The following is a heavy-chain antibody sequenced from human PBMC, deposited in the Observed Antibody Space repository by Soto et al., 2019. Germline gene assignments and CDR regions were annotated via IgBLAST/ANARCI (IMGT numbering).Heavy chain of an antibody. J-gene: IGHJ2*01. CDR1: GYTFTHYG. V-gene: IGHV1-18*01. D-gene: IGHD2-15*01. CDR2: INSFSGDT. Sequence: QVQLVQSGAEVKKPGASVKVSCKASGYTFTHYGITWVRQAPGQGLEWMGWINSFSGDTNYPQKLQGRLTMTTDTSTNTVYMELRNVRSDDTAVYYGARDLHPGGKYWYFDIWGRGTLVTVSS. CDR3: ARDLHPGGKYWYFDI.